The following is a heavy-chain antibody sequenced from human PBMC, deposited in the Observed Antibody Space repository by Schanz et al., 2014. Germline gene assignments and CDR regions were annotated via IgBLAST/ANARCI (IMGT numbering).Heavy chain of an antibody. CDR2: ISPYTGNT. J-gene: IGHJ3*02. V-gene: IGHV1-18*01. Sequence: QVQLVQSGAEVKKPGSSVKVSCKASGGTFSSYSISWVRQAPGQGLEWVGWISPYTGNTHYFDKMEGRVTMTTDTSTSTAYMELRSLRSDDTAMYYCARGGGPEDVFDIWGQGTILTVSS. D-gene: IGHD5-12*01. CDR1: GGTFSSYS. CDR3: ARGGGPEDVFDI.